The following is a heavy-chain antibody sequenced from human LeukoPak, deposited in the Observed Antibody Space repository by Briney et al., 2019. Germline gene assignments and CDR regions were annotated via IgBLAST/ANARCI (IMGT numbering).Heavy chain of an antibody. CDR3: ASHSSSWYGFDY. Sequence: GGSLRLSCAASGFTFSKVWMSWVRQAPGKGLEWVSVIYSGGSTYYADSVKGRFTISRDNSKNTLYLQMNSLRAEDTAVYYCASHSSSWYGFDYWGQGTLVTVSS. J-gene: IGHJ4*02. CDR1: GFTFSKVW. V-gene: IGHV3-53*01. CDR2: IYSGGST. D-gene: IGHD6-13*01.